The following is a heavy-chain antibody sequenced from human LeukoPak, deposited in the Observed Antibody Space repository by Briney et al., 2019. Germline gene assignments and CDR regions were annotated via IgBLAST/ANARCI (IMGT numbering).Heavy chain of an antibody. CDR3: ARDRLYCSTTSCYII. Sequence: PSETLSLTCTVSGGSISSSSYYWGWIRQPPGKGLEWIGSIYYSGSTYYNPSLKSRVTISVDTSKNQFSLKLDSVTAADTAVYYCARDRLYCSTTSCYIIWGQGTMVTVSS. J-gene: IGHJ3*02. V-gene: IGHV4-39*07. D-gene: IGHD2-2*02. CDR2: IYYSGST. CDR1: GGSISSSSYY.